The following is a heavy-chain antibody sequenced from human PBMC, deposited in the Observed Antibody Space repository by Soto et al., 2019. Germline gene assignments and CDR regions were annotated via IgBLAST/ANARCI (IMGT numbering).Heavy chain of an antibody. D-gene: IGHD2-15*01. CDR2: INPNSGGT. J-gene: IGHJ5*02. V-gene: IGHV1-2*04. CDR3: ARAASCSGGSCYSNWFDP. CDR1: GYTFTGYY. Sequence: ASVKVSCKASGYTFTGYYMHWVRQAPGQGLEWMGWINPNSGGTNYAQKFQGWVTMTRDTSISTAYMELSRLRSDDTAVYCCARAASCSGGSCYSNWFDPWGQGTLVTVSS.